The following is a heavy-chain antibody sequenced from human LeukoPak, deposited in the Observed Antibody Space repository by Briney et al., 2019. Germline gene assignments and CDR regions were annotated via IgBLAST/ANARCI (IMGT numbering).Heavy chain of an antibody. Sequence: GGSLRLSCVVSGFTVSSKYMSWVRQAPGKGLEWVSVIYSGGSTYSADSVKGRFTISRDNSKNTLYLQMNSLRAEDTAVYYCAYDYFSSGSYLYWGQGTLVTVSS. D-gene: IGHD3-10*01. CDR3: AYDYFSSGSYLY. CDR2: IYSGGST. J-gene: IGHJ4*02. CDR1: GFTVSSKY. V-gene: IGHV3-53*01.